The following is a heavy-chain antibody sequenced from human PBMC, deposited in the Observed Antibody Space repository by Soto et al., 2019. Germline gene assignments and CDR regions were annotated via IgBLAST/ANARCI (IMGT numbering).Heavy chain of an antibody. Sequence: KQSQTLSLTCAISGDSVSSNSAAWNWIRQSPSRGLEWLGRTYYRSKWYNDYAVSVKSRITINPDTSKNQFSLQLNSVTPEDTAVYYCARDRIAAAGTHNWFDPWGQGTLVTVS. D-gene: IGHD6-13*01. CDR3: ARDRIAAAGTHNWFDP. CDR2: TYYRSKWYN. J-gene: IGHJ5*02. CDR1: GDSVSSNSAA. V-gene: IGHV6-1*01.